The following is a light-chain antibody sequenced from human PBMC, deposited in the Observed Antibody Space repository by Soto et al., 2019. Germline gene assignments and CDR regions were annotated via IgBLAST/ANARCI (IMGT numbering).Light chain of an antibody. CDR3: QTWGSGTVV. V-gene: IGLV4-69*01. J-gene: IGLJ2*01. Sequence: QLVLTQSPSASASLGASVTLTCTLSSGHSSYAIAWHQQQPEKGPRFLMKLSIDGSHNKGDGIPDRFSGSSSGAERYLTISSLQSDEDADYYCQTWGSGTVVFGGGTKRTVL. CDR2: LSIDGSH. CDR1: SGHSSYA.